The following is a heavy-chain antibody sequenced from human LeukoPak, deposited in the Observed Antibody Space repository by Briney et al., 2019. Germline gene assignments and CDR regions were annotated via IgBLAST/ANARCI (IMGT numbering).Heavy chain of an antibody. CDR1: GGSISSYY. J-gene: IGHJ6*02. Sequence: SETLSLTCTVSGGSISSYYWSWIRQSPGKGLEWIGYIYYSGSTNYNPSLKSRVTISGDTSKNQFSLKLRSVTTADTAVYYCAREVVGEDYLYYYYGMDVWGQGTTVTVSS. CDR3: AREVVGEDYLYYYYGMDV. CDR2: IYYSGST. D-gene: IGHD2/OR15-2a*01. V-gene: IGHV4-59*01.